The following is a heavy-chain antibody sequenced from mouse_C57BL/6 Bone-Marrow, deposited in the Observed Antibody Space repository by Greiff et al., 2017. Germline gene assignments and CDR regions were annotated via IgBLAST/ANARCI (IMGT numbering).Heavy chain of an antibody. D-gene: IGHD1-1*01. CDR2: ISSGGDYI. J-gene: IGHJ4*01. V-gene: IGHV5-9-1*02. CDR3: TRDGLLRPVSRDYAMDY. CDR1: GFTFSSYA. Sequence: EVQGVESGEGLVKPGGSLKLSCAASGFTFSSYAMSWVRQTPEKRLEWVAYISSGGDYIYYADTVKCRFTISRDNARNTLYLQMSSLQSEDTAMYYCTRDGLLRPVSRDYAMDYWGQGTSVTVSS.